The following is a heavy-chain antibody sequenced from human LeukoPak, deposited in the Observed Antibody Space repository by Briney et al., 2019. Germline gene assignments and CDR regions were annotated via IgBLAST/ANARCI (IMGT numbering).Heavy chain of an antibody. CDR3: ARQSSTTGTTSDAFDI. CDR1: GYSFTSYW. D-gene: IGHD1-1*01. Sequence: GESLKISCKGSGYSFTSYWIGWVRQMPGKGLEWTGIIYPGDSDTRYSPSFQGQVTISADKSISTAYLQWSSLKASDTAMYYCARQSSTTGTTSDAFDIWGQGTMVTVSS. CDR2: IYPGDSDT. V-gene: IGHV5-51*01. J-gene: IGHJ3*02.